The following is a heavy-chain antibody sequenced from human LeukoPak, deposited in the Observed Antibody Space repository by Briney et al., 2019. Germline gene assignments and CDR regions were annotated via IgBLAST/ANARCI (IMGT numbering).Heavy chain of an antibody. CDR1: GGSISRSTYY. V-gene: IGHV4-39*07. CDR3: ARALPWFGELSNAYDI. Sequence: SETLSLTCTVSGGSISRSTYYWGWIRQPPGKGLEWIGTISFSGSTYYNPSLKNRVTISVDTSKNQFSLRLNSVTAADTAVYYCARALPWFGELSNAYDIWGQGTLVTVSS. D-gene: IGHD3-10*01. J-gene: IGHJ3*02. CDR2: ISFSGST.